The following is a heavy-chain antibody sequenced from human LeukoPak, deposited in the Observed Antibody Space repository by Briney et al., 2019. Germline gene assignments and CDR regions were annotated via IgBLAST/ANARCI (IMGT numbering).Heavy chain of an antibody. V-gene: IGHV1-18*01. D-gene: IGHD1-14*01. Sequence: ASVKASCKASGYTFTSYGISWVRQAPGQGLECMGWISAYNGNTNYAQKLQGRVTMTTDTSTSTAYTELRSLRSDDTAVYYCERDPEPRDPSVDGMDVWGQGTTVTVSS. CDR2: ISAYNGNT. CDR1: GYTFTSYG. CDR3: ERDPEPRDPSVDGMDV. J-gene: IGHJ6*02.